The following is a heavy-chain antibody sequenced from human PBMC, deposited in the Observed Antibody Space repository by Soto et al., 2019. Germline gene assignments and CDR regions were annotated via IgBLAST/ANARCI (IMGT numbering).Heavy chain of an antibody. J-gene: IGHJ2*01. Sequence: QVQLQQWGAGLLNPSETLSLTCAVYGGSFSGYYWSWIRQPPGKGLEWIGEINNSGSASYNPSLKSRVTISVDTSKSQFGLQLSSVTAADPAGYYCARGLAVRGVIADLWYFDLWGRGTLVTVSS. CDR3: ARGLAVRGVIADLWYFDL. V-gene: IGHV4-34*01. D-gene: IGHD3-10*01. CDR2: INNSGSA. CDR1: GGSFSGYY.